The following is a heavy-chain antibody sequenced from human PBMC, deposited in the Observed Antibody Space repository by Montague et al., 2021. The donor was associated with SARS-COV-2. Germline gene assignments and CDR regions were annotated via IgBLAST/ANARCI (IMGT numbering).Heavy chain of an antibody. CDR2: INHSGST. Sequence: SETLSLTCAVYGGSLSGYYWSWIRQPPGKGLEWIGEINHSGSTNXXPSLKSRVTISVDTSKNQFSLKLSSVTAADTAVYYCARGRRILLWFGELLSGGDYYGKDVWGQGTAVTVSS. CDR3: ARGRRILLWFGELLSGGDYYGKDV. CDR1: GGSLSGYY. V-gene: IGHV4-34*01. D-gene: IGHD3-10*01. J-gene: IGHJ6*02.